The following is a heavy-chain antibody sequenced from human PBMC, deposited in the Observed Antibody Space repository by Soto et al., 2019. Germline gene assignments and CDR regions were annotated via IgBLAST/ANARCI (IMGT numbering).Heavy chain of an antibody. CDR2: IYYSGNT. D-gene: IGHD2-2*01. CDR1: GGSISSGDYY. CDR3: AHTPPKWGPAAPFDF. V-gene: IGHV4-31*03. Sequence: SETLSLTCTVSGGSISSGDYYCNCIRQHPGQGLEYIGYIYYSGNTYYNPSLKSRVTISVDTSKNQFSLKLSSVTAADTAVYYFAHTPPKWGPAAPFDFWGQGTLVTVSS. J-gene: IGHJ4*02.